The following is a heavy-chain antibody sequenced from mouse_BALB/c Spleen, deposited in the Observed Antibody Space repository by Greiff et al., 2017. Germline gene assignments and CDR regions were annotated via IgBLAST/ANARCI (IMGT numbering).Heavy chain of an antibody. D-gene: IGHD1-1*01. CDR3: ARGGFITTVVDYAMDY. Sequence: QVQLQQPGAELVMPGASVKMSCKASGYTFTDYWMHWVKQRPGQGLEWIGAIDTSDSYTSYNQKFKGKATLTVDESSSTAYMQLSSLTSEDSAVYYCARGGFITTVVDYAMDYWGQGTSVTVSS. CDR2: IDTSDSYT. CDR1: GYTFTDYW. J-gene: IGHJ4*01. V-gene: IGHV1-69*01.